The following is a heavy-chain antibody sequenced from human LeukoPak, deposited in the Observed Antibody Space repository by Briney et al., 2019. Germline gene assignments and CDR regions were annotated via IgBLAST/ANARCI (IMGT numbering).Heavy chain of an antibody. CDR3: AKDYIRRAWD. J-gene: IGHJ4*02. D-gene: IGHD7-27*01. CDR2: ITSNAAST. Sequence: GGSLRLSCAASGFTFSSYAMSWVRQAPGKGLEWISTITSNAASTFYADSVKGRFTISRDNSKNTLYLQMYSLRAEDTALYYCAKDYIRRAWDWGQGSLVTVSS. V-gene: IGHV3-23*01. CDR1: GFTFSSYA.